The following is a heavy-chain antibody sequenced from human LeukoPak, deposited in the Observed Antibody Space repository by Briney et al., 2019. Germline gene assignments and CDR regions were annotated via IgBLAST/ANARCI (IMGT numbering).Heavy chain of an antibody. CDR2: INHSGST. V-gene: IGHV4-34*01. J-gene: IGHJ5*02. D-gene: IGHD3-10*01. Sequence: PSETLSLTCAVYGGSFSGYYWSWIRQPPGKGLEWIGEINHSGSTNYNPSLKSRVTISVDTSKNQFSLKLSSATAADTAVYYCARGWGTYYYGSGSYYNWFDPWGQGTLVTVSS. CDR3: ARGWGTYYYGSGSYYNWFDP. CDR1: GGSFSGYY.